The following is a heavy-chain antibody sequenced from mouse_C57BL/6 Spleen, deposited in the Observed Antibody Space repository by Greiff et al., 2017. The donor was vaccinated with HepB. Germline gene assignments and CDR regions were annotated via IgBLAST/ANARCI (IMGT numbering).Heavy chain of an antibody. V-gene: IGHV1-15*01. J-gene: IGHJ3*01. Sequence: VQLQQSGAELVRPGASVTLSCKASGYTFTDYEMHWVKQTPVHGLEWIGAIDPETGGTAYNQKFKGKAILTADKSSSTAYMELRSLTSEDSAVYYCTREGCYSNSWFAYWGQGTLVTVSA. CDR3: TREGCYSNSWFAY. D-gene: IGHD2-5*01. CDR2: IDPETGGT. CDR1: GYTFTDYE.